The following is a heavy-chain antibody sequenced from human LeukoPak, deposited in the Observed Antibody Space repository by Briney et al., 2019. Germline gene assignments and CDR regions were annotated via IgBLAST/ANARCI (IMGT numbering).Heavy chain of an antibody. CDR1: GFTFSSFA. CDR2: ISGSGGST. J-gene: IGHJ3*02. CDR3: AGIAGRPVAFDI. V-gene: IGHV3-23*01. Sequence: PGGSLRLSCVAPGFTFSSFAMSSVRQAPGKGVEWGSAISGSGGSTYYADSVKGRFTISRDNSKNTLYLQMNSLRAEDTAVYYCAGIAGRPVAFDIWGQGTMVTVSS. D-gene: IGHD6-6*01.